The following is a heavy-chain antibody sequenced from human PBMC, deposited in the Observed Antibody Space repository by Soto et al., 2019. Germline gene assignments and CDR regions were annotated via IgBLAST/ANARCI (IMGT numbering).Heavy chain of an antibody. Sequence: QLPETLSLTCTVSGGSISSSSYYWGWIRQPPGKGLEWIGSIYYSGSTYYNPSLKSRVTISVDTSKNQFSLKLSSVTAADTAVYYCARTGPLGEAISIFDYWGQGTLVTVSS. CDR1: GGSISSSSYY. V-gene: IGHV4-39*01. D-gene: IGHD3-9*01. CDR2: IYYSGST. CDR3: ARTGPLGEAISIFDY. J-gene: IGHJ4*02.